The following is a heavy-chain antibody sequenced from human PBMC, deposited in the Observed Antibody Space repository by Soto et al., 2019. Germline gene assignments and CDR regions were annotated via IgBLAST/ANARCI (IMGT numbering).Heavy chain of an antibody. CDR2: ISAYNGNK. Sequence: GASVKVSCKASGYTFTNYGLTWGRQAPGQRVEGMGWISAYNGNKKYAQKLQGRVTMTTDKTTSTAHMGLRSLRSDETAVVYWAKIGGADRGWFAPWGKGPLVTVSS. D-gene: IGHD1-26*01. J-gene: IGHJ5*02. CDR1: GYTFTNYG. V-gene: IGHV1-18*01. CDR3: AKIGGADRGWFAP.